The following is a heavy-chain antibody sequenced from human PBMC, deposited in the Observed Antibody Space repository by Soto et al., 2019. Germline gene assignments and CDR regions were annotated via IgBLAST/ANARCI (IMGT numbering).Heavy chain of an antibody. J-gene: IGHJ4*02. CDR2: ISASGVTT. Sequence: VQLLESGGGLVQPGGSLRLSCAASGFAFHTHALSWVRQAPGKGLEWVSGISASGVTTYYADSVKGRFTISRDNSKNPVTLQMNSLRAEDTAFYYCAKDRTPPLSLSPSSQAIKNLLVGQCFDSWGQGTLVTVSS. CDR3: AKDRTPPLSLSPSSQAIKNLLVGQCFDS. D-gene: IGHD2-8*02. V-gene: IGHV3-23*01. CDR1: GFAFHTHA.